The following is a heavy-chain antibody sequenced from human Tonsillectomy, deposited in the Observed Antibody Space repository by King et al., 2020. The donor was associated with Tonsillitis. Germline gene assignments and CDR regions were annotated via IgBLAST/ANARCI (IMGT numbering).Heavy chain of an antibody. V-gene: IGHV3-23*04. CDR3: AKDLEISSGYYYPGAFDF. CDR2: ISGNSINT. J-gene: IGHJ3*01. D-gene: IGHD3-22*01. Sequence: VQLVESGGGLVQPGGSLRLSCAASGFTFRSYAMSWVRQAPGKELEWVSAISGNSINTYYADSVKGRFTISRDNSKNTVFLQINSLRAEDTAVYYCAKDLEISSGYYYPGAFDFWGQGTMVTVSS. CDR1: GFTFRSYA.